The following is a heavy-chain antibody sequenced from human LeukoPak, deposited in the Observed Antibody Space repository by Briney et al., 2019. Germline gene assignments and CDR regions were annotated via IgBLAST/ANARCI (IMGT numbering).Heavy chain of an antibody. V-gene: IGHV4-34*01. D-gene: IGHD5-24*01. CDR2: INHSGST. Sequence: SETLSLTCAVYGGSFSGYYWSWIRQPPGKGLEWIGEINHSGSTNYNPSLKSRVTISVDTSKNQFSLKLSSVTAADTAVYYCARGLLDGYTHPAAFGIWGQGTMVTVSS. CDR1: GGSFSGYY. CDR3: ARGLLDGYTHPAAFGI. J-gene: IGHJ3*02.